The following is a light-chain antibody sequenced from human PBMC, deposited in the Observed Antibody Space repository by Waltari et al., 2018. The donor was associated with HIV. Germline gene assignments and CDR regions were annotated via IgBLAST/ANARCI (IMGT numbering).Light chain of an antibody. V-gene: IGLV1-51*01. J-gene: IGLJ2*01. Sequence: QSVLTQPPSVSAAPGQKVTISCSGSSSNIGNNYVSWYQQLPGTAPKLLIYDNNTRPSGIPYRCSGSKSGTSATLGITGLQTGDEADYYCGTWDSSLSAVVFGGGTKLTVL. CDR2: DNN. CDR3: GTWDSSLSAVV. CDR1: SSNIGNNY.